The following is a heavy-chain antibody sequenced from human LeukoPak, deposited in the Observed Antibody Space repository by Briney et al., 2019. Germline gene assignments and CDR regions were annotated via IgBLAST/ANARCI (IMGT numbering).Heavy chain of an antibody. V-gene: IGHV1-18*04. J-gene: IGHJ4*02. D-gene: IGHD6-6*01. Sequence: ASVKVSCKASGYTFTGYYMHWVRQAPGQGLEWMGWISAYNGNTNYAQKLQGRVTMTTDTSTSTAYMELRSLRSDDTAVYYCARAQIVARGDYWGQGTLVTVSS. CDR1: GYTFTGYY. CDR2: ISAYNGNT. CDR3: ARAQIVARGDY.